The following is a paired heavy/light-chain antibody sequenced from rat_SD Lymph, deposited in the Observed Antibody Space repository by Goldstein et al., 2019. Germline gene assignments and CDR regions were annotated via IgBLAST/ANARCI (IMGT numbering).Heavy chain of an antibody. V-gene: IGHV5-58*01. J-gene: IGHJ2*01. CDR1: GFTFSSYW. D-gene: IGHD1-4*01. CDR3: ANGYNFFDY. CDR2: INTDGGST. Sequence: EVQLVETGGGLVQPGRSLKLSCVASGFTFSSYWMYWIRQAPGKGLEWVSSINTDGGSTYYPDSVKGRFTISRDNAENTVYLQMNSLRSEDTATYYCANGYNFFDYWGQGVMVTVSS.
Light chain of an antibody. CDR1: QSLLSSGNQKNY. Sequence: DIVMTQSPSSLAVSAGETVTINCKSSQSLLSSGNQKNYLAWYQQKPGQSPKLLIYLASTRESGVPDRFIGSGSGTDFTLTISSVQAEDLADYYCQQHYSYPLTFGSGTKLEIK. V-gene: IGKV8S6*01. CDR2: LAS. J-gene: IGKJ5*01. CDR3: QQHYSYPLT.